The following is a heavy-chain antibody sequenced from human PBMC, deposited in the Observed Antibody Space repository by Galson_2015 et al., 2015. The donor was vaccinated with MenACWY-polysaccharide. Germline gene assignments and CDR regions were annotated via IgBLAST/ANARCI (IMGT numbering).Heavy chain of an antibody. D-gene: IGHD3-22*01. CDR2: MNPNSGNT. Sequence: SVKVSCRASGYTFSSYDINWVRQTTGQGLEWMGWMNPNSGNTGYAQKFQGRVTMTRNTSISIAYMELSSLRSEDTAVYYCARGGKYYYDSSGYLNWFDPWGQGTLVTVSS. CDR3: ARGGKYYYDSSGYLNWFDP. V-gene: IGHV1-8*01. CDR1: GYTFSSYD. J-gene: IGHJ5*02.